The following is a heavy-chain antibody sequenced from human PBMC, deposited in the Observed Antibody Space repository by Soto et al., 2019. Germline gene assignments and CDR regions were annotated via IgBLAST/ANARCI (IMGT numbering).Heavy chain of an antibody. Sequence: PVGSLRLSCAASGFTFSDYYMSWIRQAPGKGLEWVSYISSSGSTIYYADSVKGRFTISRDNAKNSLYLQMNSLRAEDTAVYYCARDEGATSPYYFDYWGQGTLVTVSS. D-gene: IGHD5-12*01. CDR3: ARDEGATSPYYFDY. CDR1: GFTFSDYY. CDR2: ISSSGSTI. V-gene: IGHV3-11*01. J-gene: IGHJ4*02.